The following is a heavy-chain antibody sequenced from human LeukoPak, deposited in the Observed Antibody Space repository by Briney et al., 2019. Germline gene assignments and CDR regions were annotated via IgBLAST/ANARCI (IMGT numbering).Heavy chain of an antibody. D-gene: IGHD6-19*01. V-gene: IGHV1-69*04. CDR3: ARDPYSSGWYGYFDY. Sequence: ASVKASCKASGGTFSSYAISWVRQAPGQGLEWMGRIIPILGIANYAQKFQGRVTITADKSTSTAYMELSSLRSEDTAVYYCARDPYSSGWYGYFDYWGQGTLVTVSS. CDR1: GGTFSSYA. CDR2: IIPILGIA. J-gene: IGHJ4*02.